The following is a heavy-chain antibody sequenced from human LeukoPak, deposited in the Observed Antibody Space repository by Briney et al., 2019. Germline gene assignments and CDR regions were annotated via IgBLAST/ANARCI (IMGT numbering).Heavy chain of an antibody. CDR3: ARVESDSSGPAHYYYGMDV. CDR1: GGSISSYY. CDR2: IYYSGGT. D-gene: IGHD6-19*01. Sequence: PSETLSLTCTVSGGSISSYYWSWIRQPPGKGLEWIGYIYYSGGTNYNPSLKSRVTISVDTSKNQFSLKLSSVTAADTAVYYCARVESDSSGPAHYYYGMDVWGQGTTVTVSS. V-gene: IGHV4-59*01. J-gene: IGHJ6*02.